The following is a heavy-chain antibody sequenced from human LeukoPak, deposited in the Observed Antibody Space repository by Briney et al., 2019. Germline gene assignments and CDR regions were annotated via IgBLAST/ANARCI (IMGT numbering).Heavy chain of an antibody. CDR3: ARGSGYHHPHDY. D-gene: IGHD5-18*01. J-gene: IGHJ4*02. CDR1: GFTFSSYA. V-gene: IGHV3-30-3*01. CDR2: ISYDGSNK. Sequence: GGSLRLSCAASGFTFSSYAMHWVRQAPGKGLEWVAVISYDGSNKYYADSVKGRFTISRDNAKNSLYLQMNSLRDEDTAVYYCARGSGYHHPHDYWGQGTLVTVSS.